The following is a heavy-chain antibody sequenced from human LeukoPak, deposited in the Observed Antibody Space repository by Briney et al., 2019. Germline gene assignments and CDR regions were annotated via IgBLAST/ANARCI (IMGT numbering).Heavy chain of an antibody. CDR3: ARAAFAGSGYYLDY. CDR1: GFTFSNYG. J-gene: IGHJ4*02. CDR2: ISGSGGST. V-gene: IGHV3-23*01. Sequence: PGGSLRLSCAASGFTFSNYGMSWVRQAPGKGLEWVSAISGSGGSTYYADSVKGRFTISRDNSKNTLYLQMNSLRAEDTAVYYCARAAFAGSGYYLDYWGQGTLVTVSS. D-gene: IGHD3-22*01.